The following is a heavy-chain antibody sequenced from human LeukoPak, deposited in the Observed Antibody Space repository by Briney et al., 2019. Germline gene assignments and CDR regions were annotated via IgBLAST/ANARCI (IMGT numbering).Heavy chain of an antibody. Sequence: ASVKVSCKASGYTFTGYYMHWVRQAPGQGLEWMGWINPNSGGTNYAQKFQGRVIMTRDTSISTAYMELSRLRSDDTAVYYCASPDSSGYYYDYWGQGTLVTVSS. D-gene: IGHD3-22*01. J-gene: IGHJ4*02. CDR1: GYTFTGYY. V-gene: IGHV1-2*02. CDR3: ASPDSSGYYYDY. CDR2: INPNSGGT.